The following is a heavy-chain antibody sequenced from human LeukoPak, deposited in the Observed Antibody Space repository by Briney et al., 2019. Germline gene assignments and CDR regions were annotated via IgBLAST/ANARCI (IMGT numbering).Heavy chain of an antibody. Sequence: GGSLRLSCTASGFTFSCYWLHWVRQAPGKGLVWISHINNDGSYATYAESVKGRFTISRDNAKNTLFLQMNSLRAEDTAVYYCARINYEGDSWGQGTLVTVSS. CDR1: GFTFSCYW. D-gene: IGHD3-16*01. CDR3: ARINYEGDS. J-gene: IGHJ4*02. V-gene: IGHV3-74*01. CDR2: INNDGSYA.